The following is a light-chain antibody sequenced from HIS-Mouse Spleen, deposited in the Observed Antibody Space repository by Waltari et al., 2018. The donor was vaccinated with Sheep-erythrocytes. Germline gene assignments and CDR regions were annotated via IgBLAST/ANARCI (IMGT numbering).Light chain of an antibody. CDR1: SSDVGCYNL. J-gene: IGLJ3*02. CDR3: CSYAGSSTPWV. CDR2: EGS. V-gene: IGLV2-23*01. Sequence: QSALTQPASVSGSPGQSLTISCPGTSSDVGCYNLVSWYQQHPGKAPKLMIYEGSTRPSGVSNRFSGSKSGNTASLTISGLQAEDEADYYCCSYAGSSTPWVFGGGTKLTVL.